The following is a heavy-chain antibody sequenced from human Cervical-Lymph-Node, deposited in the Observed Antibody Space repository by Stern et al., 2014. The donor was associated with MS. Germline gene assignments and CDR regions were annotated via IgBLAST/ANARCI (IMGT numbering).Heavy chain of an antibody. CDR1: GGSFSGYY. CDR2: INHGGST. J-gene: IGHJ4*02. CDR3: ARGLGDGYST. D-gene: IGHD5-24*01. Sequence: QVQLQQWGAGLLKPSETLSLTCAVYGGSFSGYYWSWIPQPPGKGLEWIGEINHGGSTNYNPSLKSRVTISVDTSKNQFSLKLSSVTAADTAVYYCARGLGDGYSTWGQGTLVTVSS. V-gene: IGHV4-34*01.